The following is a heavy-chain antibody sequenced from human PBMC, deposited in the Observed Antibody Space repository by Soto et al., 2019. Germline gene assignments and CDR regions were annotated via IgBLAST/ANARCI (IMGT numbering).Heavy chain of an antibody. CDR1: GYTFTSYW. Sequence: GESLKISCKGSGYTFTSYWIGWVRQMPGEGLERMGVIYPSDSDIRYSPSFQGKVTISADKSITTAYLQWSSLKAADTAMYYCVRSGTSSGRFSDYWGQGTLVTVSS. V-gene: IGHV5-51*01. CDR3: VRSGTSSGRFSDY. CDR2: IYPSDSDI. J-gene: IGHJ4*02. D-gene: IGHD2-15*01.